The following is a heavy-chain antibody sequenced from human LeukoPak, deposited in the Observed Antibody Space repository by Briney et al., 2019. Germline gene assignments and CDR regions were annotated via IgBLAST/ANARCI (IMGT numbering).Heavy chain of an antibody. J-gene: IGHJ4*02. Sequence: SQTLSLTCTVSGGSISSGGYYWSWIRQHPGKGLEWIGYIYYSGSTYYNPSLKSRVTISVDTSKNQFSLKLSSVTAADTAVYYCARDPGVTPGAITGTTGTFGHWGQGTLVTVSS. V-gene: IGHV4-31*03. CDR3: ARDPGVTPGAITGTTGTFGH. CDR2: IYYSGST. D-gene: IGHD1-7*01. CDR1: GGSISSGGYY.